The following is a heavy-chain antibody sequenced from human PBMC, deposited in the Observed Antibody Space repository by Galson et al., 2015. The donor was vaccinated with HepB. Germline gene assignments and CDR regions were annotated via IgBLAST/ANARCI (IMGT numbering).Heavy chain of an antibody. Sequence: SVKVSCKASGGTFSSYAISWVRQAPGQGLEWMGGIIPIFGIANYAQKFQGRVTITADESTSTAYMELSSLRSEDTAVYYCALPGMATINPRGNPLDYWGQGTLVTVSS. J-gene: IGHJ4*02. V-gene: IGHV1-69*13. CDR3: ALPGMATINPRGNPLDY. D-gene: IGHD5-24*01. CDR1: GGTFSSYA. CDR2: IIPIFGIA.